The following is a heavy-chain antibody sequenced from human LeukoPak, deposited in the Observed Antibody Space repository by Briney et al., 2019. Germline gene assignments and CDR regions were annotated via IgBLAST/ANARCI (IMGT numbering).Heavy chain of an antibody. D-gene: IGHD6-19*01. J-gene: IGHJ4*02. Sequence: ASVTVSCKASGYTFTGYYMHWVRQAPGQGLEWMGWINPNSGGTNYAQKFQGRVTMTRDTSISTAYMELSRLRSDDTAVYYCARDYDGSSGFDYWGQGTLVTVSS. CDR3: ARDYDGSSGFDY. CDR1: GYTFTGYY. CDR2: INPNSGGT. V-gene: IGHV1-2*02.